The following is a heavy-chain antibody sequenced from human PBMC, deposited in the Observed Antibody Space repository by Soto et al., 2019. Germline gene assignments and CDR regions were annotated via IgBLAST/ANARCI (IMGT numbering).Heavy chain of an antibody. Sequence: PGGSLRLSCAASGFTFSSYAMSWVRQAPGKGLEWVSAISGSGGSTYYADSVKGRFTISRDNSKNTLYLQMNSLRAEDTAVYYCAKRSLGYSYVGPYYYYYGMDVWGQGTTVTV. CDR2: ISGSGGST. CDR3: AKRSLGYSYVGPYYYYYGMDV. V-gene: IGHV3-23*01. CDR1: GFTFSSYA. D-gene: IGHD5-18*01. J-gene: IGHJ6*02.